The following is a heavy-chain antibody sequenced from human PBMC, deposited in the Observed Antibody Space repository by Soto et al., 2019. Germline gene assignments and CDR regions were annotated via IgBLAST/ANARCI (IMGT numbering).Heavy chain of an antibody. Sequence: QVQLVESGGGVVQPGRSLRLSCAASGFTFSSYGMHWVRQAPGKGLEWVAVIWYDGSNKYYADSVKGRFTISRDNSKNTLYLQMNSLRAEDTAVYYCARDLGVRGVIVNWFDPWGQGTLVTVSS. J-gene: IGHJ5*02. CDR1: GFTFSSYG. V-gene: IGHV3-33*01. CDR3: ARDLGVRGVIVNWFDP. CDR2: IWYDGSNK. D-gene: IGHD3-10*01.